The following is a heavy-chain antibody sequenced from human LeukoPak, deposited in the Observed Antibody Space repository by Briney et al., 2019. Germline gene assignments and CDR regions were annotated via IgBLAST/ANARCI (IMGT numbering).Heavy chain of an antibody. Sequence: GASVKVSCKASGGTFSSYAISWVRQAPGQGLERMGGIIPIFGTANYAQKFQGRVTITADESTSTAYMELSSLRSEDTAVYYCARDRVRFITMVRGGYYYGMDVWGKGTTVTVSS. CDR1: GGTFSSYA. J-gene: IGHJ6*04. D-gene: IGHD3-10*01. CDR3: ARDRVRFITMVRGGYYYGMDV. CDR2: IIPIFGTA. V-gene: IGHV1-69*13.